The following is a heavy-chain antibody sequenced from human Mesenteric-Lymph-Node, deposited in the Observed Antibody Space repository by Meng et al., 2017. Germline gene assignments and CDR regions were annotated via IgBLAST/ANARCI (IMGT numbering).Heavy chain of an antibody. J-gene: IGHJ5*02. CDR1: VDSITSGDYS. CDR3: VRDTRRGGGWFDP. CDR2: IYHGVNI. D-gene: IGHD3-10*01. V-gene: IGHV4-30-2*01. Sequence: QVQLQESGSGLGRPSQTLSLTCAVSVDSITSGDYSWTWIRQPPGKGLEWIGYIYHGVNIYYTPSLRSRVTISVDKSRNQFSLKLTSVSAADTAVYYCVRDTRRGGGWFDPWGQGTLVTVSS.